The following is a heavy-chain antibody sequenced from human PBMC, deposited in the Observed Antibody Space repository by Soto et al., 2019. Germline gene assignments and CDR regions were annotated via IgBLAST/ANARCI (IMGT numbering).Heavy chain of an antibody. J-gene: IGHJ4*01. CDR3: ARHGFYDILTGYYFEY. D-gene: IGHD3-9*01. CDR1: GGSISSSSYY. CDR2: IYYRGST. V-gene: IGHV4-39*01. Sequence: SETLSLTCTVSGGSISSSSYYWGWIRQPPGKGLEWIGSIYYRGSTYYNPSLKSRVTISVDTSKNQFSLKLSSVTAADTAVYYCARHGFYDILTGYYFEYWGHGTLVAVSS.